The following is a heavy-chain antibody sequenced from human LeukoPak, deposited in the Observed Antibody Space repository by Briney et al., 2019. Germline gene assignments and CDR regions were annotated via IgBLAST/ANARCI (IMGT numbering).Heavy chain of an antibody. J-gene: IGHJ4*02. V-gene: IGHV3-21*01. CDR1: GFTFSSYS. Sequence: GGSLRLSCAASGFTFSSYSMNWVRQAPGKGLEGVSSISSSSSYIYYADSVKGRFTISRDNAKNSLYLQMNSLRAEDTAVYYCARAAIAAAGPFDYWGQGTLVTVSS. CDR2: ISSSSSYI. CDR3: ARAAIAAAGPFDY. D-gene: IGHD6-13*01.